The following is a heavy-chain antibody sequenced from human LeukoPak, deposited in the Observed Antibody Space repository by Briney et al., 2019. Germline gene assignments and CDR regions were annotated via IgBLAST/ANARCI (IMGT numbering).Heavy chain of an antibody. CDR3: ARGFIRSVTTPGDY. J-gene: IGHJ4*02. CDR2: IIPIFGTA. V-gene: IGHV1-69*13. D-gene: IGHD4-11*01. Sequence: VASVKVSCKASGGTFSNYAINWVRQAPGQGLEWMGEIIPIFGTANYAQKFQGRVTITADESTSTAYMELSSLRSEDTAVYYCARGFIRSVTTPGDYWGQGTLVTVSS. CDR1: GGTFSNYA.